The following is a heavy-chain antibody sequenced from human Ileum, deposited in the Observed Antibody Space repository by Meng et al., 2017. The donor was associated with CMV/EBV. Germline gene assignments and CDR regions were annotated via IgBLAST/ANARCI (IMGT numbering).Heavy chain of an antibody. CDR1: GYTFTSHN. CDR3: ARDGLSGRYFDY. V-gene: IGHV7-4-1*02. Sequence: SCKASGYTFTSHNIIWVRPAPGQGPEWMGWIDTNTRHPTYAQDFTGRFVFSLDTSVNTAYLQISSLKAEDTAVYYCARDGLSGRYFDYWGQGTPVTVSS. CDR2: IDTNTRHP. J-gene: IGHJ4*02. D-gene: IGHD1-26*01.